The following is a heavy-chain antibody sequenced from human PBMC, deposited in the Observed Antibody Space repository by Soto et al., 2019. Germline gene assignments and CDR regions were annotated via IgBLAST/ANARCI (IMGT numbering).Heavy chain of an antibody. Sequence: QVQLVQSGAEVREPGSSVRVSCKASGGRLDSLTISWVRHAPGQGLEWMGRIIPVVSMASSAEKFQDRMKIDADKSTNTIYMEVTNLRSEDTAMYYGVGQMLEPRDAWGQGTPISVSS. CDR3: VGQMLEPRDA. V-gene: IGHV1-69*02. D-gene: IGHD1-1*01. CDR1: GGRLDSLT. CDR2: IIPVVSMA. J-gene: IGHJ5*02.